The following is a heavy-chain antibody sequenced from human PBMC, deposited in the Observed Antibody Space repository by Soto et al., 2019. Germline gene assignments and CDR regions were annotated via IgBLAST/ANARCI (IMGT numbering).Heavy chain of an antibody. V-gene: IGHV1-69*13. Sequence: VASVKVSCKASGGTFSSYAISWVRQAPGQGLEWMGGIIPIFGTANYAQKFQGRVTITADESTSTAYMELSSLRSEDTAVYYCARDRSITGTKLPPNFDYWGQGTLVTVSS. D-gene: IGHD1-7*01. CDR2: IIPIFGTA. J-gene: IGHJ4*02. CDR1: GGTFSSYA. CDR3: ARDRSITGTKLPPNFDY.